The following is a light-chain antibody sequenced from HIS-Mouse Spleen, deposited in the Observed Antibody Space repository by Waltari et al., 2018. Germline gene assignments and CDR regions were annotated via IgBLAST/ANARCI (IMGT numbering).Light chain of an antibody. CDR1: SRAVGGYNS. CDR2: DVS. J-gene: IGLJ1*01. V-gene: IGLV2-14*03. CDR3: SSYTSSSTYV. Sequence: QSALTQPASVSGSPGPSNTISCTGTSRAVGGYNSVSWYQQHPGKAPKLMIYDVSNRPSGVSNRFSGSKSGNTASLTISGLQAEDEADYYCSSYTSSSTYVFGTGTKVTVL.